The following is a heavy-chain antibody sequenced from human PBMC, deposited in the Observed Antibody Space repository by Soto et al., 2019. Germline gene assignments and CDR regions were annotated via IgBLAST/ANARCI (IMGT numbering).Heavy chain of an antibody. CDR1: GASISSTFYY. Sequence: SETLSLTCSVSGASISSTFYYWGWIRQPPGKGLEWIGSIYYSGSTYYNPSLKSRVSLSVDTSTKQFSLKLTSMTAADRGVYYCARGVDSWSGYLFWGQGTPVTVSS. CDR3: ARGVDSWSGYLF. CDR2: IYYSGST. V-gene: IGHV4-39*07. D-gene: IGHD3-3*01. J-gene: IGHJ4*02.